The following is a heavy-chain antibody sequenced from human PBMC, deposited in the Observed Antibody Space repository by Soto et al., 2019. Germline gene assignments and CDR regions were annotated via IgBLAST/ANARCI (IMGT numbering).Heavy chain of an antibody. J-gene: IGHJ4*02. CDR1: GYSFAVDW. V-gene: IGHV5-10-1*01. CDR2: IDPSDSQT. Sequence: PGEPLKMSCDGSGYSFAVDWITWVLQKPGKGLEWMGRIDPSDSQTYYSPSFRGHVTISVTKSITTVFLQWSSLRASDTAMYYCARQIYDSDTGPNFQYYFDSWGQGTPVTVSS. D-gene: IGHD3-22*01. CDR3: ARQIYDSDTGPNFQYYFDS.